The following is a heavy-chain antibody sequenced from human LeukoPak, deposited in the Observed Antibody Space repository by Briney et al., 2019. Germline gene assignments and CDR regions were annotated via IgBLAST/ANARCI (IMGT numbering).Heavy chain of an antibody. D-gene: IGHD4-17*01. Sequence: ASVKVSCKASGYTFTSYAMNWVRQAPGQGLEWMGWINTNTGNPTYAQGFTGRFVFSLDTSVSTAYLQWSSLKASDTAMCYCARHPHYGDYADYYFDYWGQGTLVTVSS. V-gene: IGHV7-4-1*02. CDR2: INTNTGNP. CDR3: ARHPHYGDYADYYFDY. J-gene: IGHJ4*02. CDR1: GYTFTSYA.